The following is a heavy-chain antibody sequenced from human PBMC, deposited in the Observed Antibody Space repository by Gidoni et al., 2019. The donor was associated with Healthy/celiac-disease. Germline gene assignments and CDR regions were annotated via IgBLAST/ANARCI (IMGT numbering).Heavy chain of an antibody. CDR2: FDPEDGET. D-gene: IGHD2-2*02. CDR1: GYTLTELS. J-gene: IGHJ5*02. V-gene: IGHV1-24*01. Sequence: QVQLVQSGAEVKKPGASVKVSCKVSGYTLTELSMHWVRQAPGKGLEWMGGFDPEDGETIYAQKFQGRVTMTEDTSTDTAYMELSSLRSEDTAVYYCATAALFPECSSTSCYNRWFDPWGQGTLVTVSS. CDR3: ATAALFPECSSTSCYNRWFDP.